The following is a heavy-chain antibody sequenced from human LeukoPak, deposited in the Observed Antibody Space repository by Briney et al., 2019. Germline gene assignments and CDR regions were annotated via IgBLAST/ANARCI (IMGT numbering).Heavy chain of an antibody. CDR3: ARDGDDNGDYVLGWFDP. Sequence: ASVKDSCKASGYTFRDYYMHWVRQAPGQGLEWMGWINPNSGGTMYAQKFQGRVAMTRDTSINTAYMELSRLTSDDTAVYYCARDGDDNGDYVLGWFDPWGQGTLVTVSS. D-gene: IGHD4-17*01. CDR1: GYTFRDYY. V-gene: IGHV1-2*02. J-gene: IGHJ5*02. CDR2: INPNSGGT.